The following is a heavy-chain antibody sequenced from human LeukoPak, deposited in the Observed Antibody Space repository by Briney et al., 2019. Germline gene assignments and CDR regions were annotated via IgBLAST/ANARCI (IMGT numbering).Heavy chain of an antibody. CDR2: INHSGST. D-gene: IGHD3-16*02. J-gene: IGHJ5*02. Sequence: PSETLSLTCAVYGGSFSSYYWSWIRQPPGKGLEWIGEINHSGSTNYNPSLKSRVTISVDTSKNQFSLKLSSVTAADTAVYYCARSPIVRLGELSLRPWFDLWGQGTLVTVSS. V-gene: IGHV4-34*01. CDR3: ARSPIVRLGELSLRPWFDL. CDR1: GGSFSSYY.